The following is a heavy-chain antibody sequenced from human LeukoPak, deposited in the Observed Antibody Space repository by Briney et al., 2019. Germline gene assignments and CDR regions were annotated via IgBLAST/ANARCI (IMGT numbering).Heavy chain of an antibody. CDR1: GGSFSGYY. CDR3: ARGRRKSSTFDY. J-gene: IGHJ4*02. D-gene: IGHD2/OR15-2a*01. V-gene: IGHV4-34*01. Sequence: SETLSLTCAVYGGSFSGYYWSWIRQPPGKGLEWIGEINHSGSTNYNPSLKSRVTISVDTSKNQFSLKLSSVTAANTAVYYCARGRRKSSTFDYWGQGTLVTVSS. CDR2: INHSGST.